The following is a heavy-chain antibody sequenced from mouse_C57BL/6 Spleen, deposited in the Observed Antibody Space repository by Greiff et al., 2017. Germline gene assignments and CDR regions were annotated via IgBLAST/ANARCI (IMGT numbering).Heavy chain of an antibody. J-gene: IGHJ3*01. CDR1: GFTFSDYG. D-gene: IGHD1-1*01. V-gene: IGHV5-17*01. Sequence: DVKLVESGGGLVKPGGSLKLSCAASGFTFSDYGMHWVRQAPEQGLEWVAYISSGSSTIYYADTVKGRFTISRDNAKNTLFLQMTSLRSEDTAMYYCAREYGSSYPFAYWGQGTLVTVSA. CDR3: AREYGSSYPFAY. CDR2: ISSGSSTI.